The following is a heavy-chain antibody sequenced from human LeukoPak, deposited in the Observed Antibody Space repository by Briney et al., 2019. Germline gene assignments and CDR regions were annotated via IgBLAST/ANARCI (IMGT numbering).Heavy chain of an antibody. V-gene: IGHV1-46*01. CDR2: INPRGGST. J-gene: IGHJ4*02. D-gene: IGHD5-18*01. CDR1: GYSFTNYY. CDR3: ARFGGYSYED. Sequence: ASVRVSRKASGYSFTNYYMHWVRQAPGQGLEWMGIINPRGGSTTYAQKFQGRVTMTRDTSTSTVYMELSSLRSDDTAVYYCARFGGYSYEDWGEGTLVTVSS.